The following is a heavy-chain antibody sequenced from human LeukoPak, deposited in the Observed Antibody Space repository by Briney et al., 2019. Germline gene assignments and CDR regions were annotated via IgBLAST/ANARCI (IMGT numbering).Heavy chain of an antibody. CDR3: ARDRIVGATVPFDY. J-gene: IGHJ4*02. CDR1: GGTFSSYA. V-gene: IGHV1-69*05. CDR2: IIPIFGTA. Sequence: SVKVSCKACGGTFSSYAISWVRQAPGQGLEWMGRIIPIFGTANYAQKFQGRVTITTDESTSTAYMELSSLRSEDTAVYYCARDRIVGATVPFDYWGQGTLVTVSS. D-gene: IGHD1-26*01.